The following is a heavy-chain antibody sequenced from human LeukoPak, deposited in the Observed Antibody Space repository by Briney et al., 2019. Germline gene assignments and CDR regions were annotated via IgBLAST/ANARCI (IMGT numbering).Heavy chain of an antibody. Sequence: PGGSLRLSCAVSGFTVSTNSMTWVRQAPGKGLEWVSLIYSGDTTYYADSVKGRFTISRDNSKNTLYLQMNSPRAEDTAVYYCATFNRGGDSSRGHYWGQGTLVTVSS. CDR3: ATFNRGGDSSRGHY. CDR2: IYSGDTT. CDR1: GFTVSTNS. D-gene: IGHD6-13*01. V-gene: IGHV3-66*01. J-gene: IGHJ4*02.